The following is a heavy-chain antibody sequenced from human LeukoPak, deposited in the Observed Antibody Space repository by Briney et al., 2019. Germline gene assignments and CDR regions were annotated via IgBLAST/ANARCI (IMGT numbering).Heavy chain of an antibody. CDR3: ARGASVDIVATIDY. Sequence: SCKVSGYTLTELSMHWVRQAPGKGLEWVAFIRYDGSNKYYADSVKGRFTISRDNSKNTLYLQMNSLRSEDTAVYYCARGASVDIVATIDYWGQGTLVTVSS. CDR2: IRYDGSNK. V-gene: IGHV3-30*02. J-gene: IGHJ4*02. CDR1: GYTLTELS. D-gene: IGHD5-12*01.